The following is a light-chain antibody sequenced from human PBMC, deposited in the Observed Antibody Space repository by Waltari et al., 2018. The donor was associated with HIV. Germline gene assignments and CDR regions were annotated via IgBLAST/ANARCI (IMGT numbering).Light chain of an antibody. V-gene: IGKV3D-15*01. J-gene: IGKJ1*01. CDR2: AAS. CDR1: QTIRGN. Sequence: DIVMTQSPATLSVSPGETATLSCRASQTIRGNLAWYQQRQGQSPRLIIYAASSREPGIPARFSGRGSGTEFTLTITHLESDDSAFYYCQQYLDLPPWTFGQGTKVEI. CDR3: QQYLDLPPWT.